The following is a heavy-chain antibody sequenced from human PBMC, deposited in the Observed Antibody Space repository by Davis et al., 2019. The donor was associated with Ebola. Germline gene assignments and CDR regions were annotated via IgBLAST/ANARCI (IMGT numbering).Heavy chain of an antibody. Sequence: MPSETLSLTCTVSGASISDSNYFWAWIRQPPGKGLEWIGSVFYSGTPYYNPFLKSRVTMSVDTSKNQFSVRLSSLTAADTAFYYCAREETRGSIAGWFDPWGQGTLVTVSS. CDR1: GASISDSNYF. CDR2: VFYSGTP. J-gene: IGHJ5*02. D-gene: IGHD2-21*01. V-gene: IGHV4-39*02. CDR3: AREETRGSIAGWFDP.